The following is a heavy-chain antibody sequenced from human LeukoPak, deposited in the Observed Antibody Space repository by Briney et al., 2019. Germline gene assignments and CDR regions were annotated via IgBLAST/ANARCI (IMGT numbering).Heavy chain of an antibody. CDR3: ARGYSALDY. CDR1: GFTFSSYS. D-gene: IGHD6-13*01. Sequence: PGGSLRLSCAASGFTFSSYSMNWVRQAPGKGLEWVSYISSNSITIYYADSVKGRFTISRDSAKNSPYLQMNSLRDEDTALYYCARGYSALDYWGQGTLVTVSS. J-gene: IGHJ4*02. V-gene: IGHV3-48*02. CDR2: ISSNSITI.